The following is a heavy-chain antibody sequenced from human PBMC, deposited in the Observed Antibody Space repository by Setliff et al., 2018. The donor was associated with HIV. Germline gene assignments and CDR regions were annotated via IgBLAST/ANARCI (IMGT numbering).Heavy chain of an antibody. V-gene: IGHV1-8*03. J-gene: IGHJ4*02. D-gene: IGHD3-10*01. Sequence: ASVKVSCKASGGSLSGYAVNWVRQATGQGLEWMGWMNPNSGNTGYAQKFQGRVTISRDTSASTAHMELSSLRSEDMAVYYCARSQINLVRGVVHYFDYWGQGTLVTVSS. CDR3: ARSQINLVRGVVHYFDY. CDR1: GGSLSGYA. CDR2: MNPNSGNT.